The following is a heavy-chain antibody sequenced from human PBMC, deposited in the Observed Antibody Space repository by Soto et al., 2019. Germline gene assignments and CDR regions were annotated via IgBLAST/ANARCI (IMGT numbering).Heavy chain of an antibody. CDR2: IYYSGST. D-gene: IGHD5-12*01. Sequence: SETLSLTCTVSGGSISSSSYYWGWIRQPPGKGLEWIGSIYYSGSTYYNPSLKSRVTISVDTSKNQFSLKLSSVTAADTAVYYCARAWDSGYDLGYYYGMDVWGQGTTVTVSS. J-gene: IGHJ6*02. CDR3: ARAWDSGYDLGYYYGMDV. CDR1: GGSISSSSYY. V-gene: IGHV4-39*01.